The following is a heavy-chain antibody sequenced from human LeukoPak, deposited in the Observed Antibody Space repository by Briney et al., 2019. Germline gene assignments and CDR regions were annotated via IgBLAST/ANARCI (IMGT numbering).Heavy chain of an antibody. CDR1: GYTFTSYY. Sequence: GASVKVSCKASGYTFTSYYMHWVRQAPGQGLEWMGIINPSGGSTSYAQKFQGRVTMTRDTSTSTVYMELSSLRSEGTAVYYCARILRGFYDSSGYYEGAFDIWGQGTMVTVSS. V-gene: IGHV1-46*01. CDR2: INPSGGST. CDR3: ARILRGFYDSSGYYEGAFDI. D-gene: IGHD3-22*01. J-gene: IGHJ3*02.